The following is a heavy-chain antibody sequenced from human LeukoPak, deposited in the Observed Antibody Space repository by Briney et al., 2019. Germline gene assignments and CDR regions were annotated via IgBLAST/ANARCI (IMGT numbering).Heavy chain of an antibody. CDR2: ISVYNGNT. D-gene: IGHD3-22*01. CDR3: ARDGIHYYDSSGYDY. CDR1: GYTFISYG. J-gene: IGHJ4*02. Sequence: ASVKVSCKASGYTFISYGINWVRQAPGQGLEWMGWISVYNGNTKYAQKLQGRVTMTTDTSTSTAYMELRSLRSDDTAVYYCARDGIHYYDSSGYDYWGQGTLVTVSS. V-gene: IGHV1-18*01.